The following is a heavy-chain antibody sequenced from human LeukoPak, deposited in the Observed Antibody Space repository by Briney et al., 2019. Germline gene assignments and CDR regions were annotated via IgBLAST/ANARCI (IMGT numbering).Heavy chain of an antibody. CDR3: ARGHTFEDGDYL. D-gene: IGHD4-17*01. J-gene: IGHJ4*02. Sequence: PSETLSLTCTVSGGSISSGDYYWSWIRQPPGKGLEWIGYIYYSGSTYYNPSLKSRVTISVDTSKNQFSLKLSSVTAADTAVYYCARGHTFEDGDYLWGQGTLVTVSS. CDR1: GGSISSGDYY. V-gene: IGHV4-30-4*01. CDR2: IYYSGST.